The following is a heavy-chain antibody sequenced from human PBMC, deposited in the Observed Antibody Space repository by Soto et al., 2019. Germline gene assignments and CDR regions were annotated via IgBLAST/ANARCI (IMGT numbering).Heavy chain of an antibody. CDR3: ARTYYYDSSGYYSDAFDI. V-gene: IGHV4-59*01. CDR2: IYYSGST. D-gene: IGHD3-22*01. CDR1: GGSISSYY. J-gene: IGHJ3*02. Sequence: SETLSLTCTVSGGSISSYYWSWIRQPPGKGLEWIGYIYYSGSTNYNPSLKSRVTISVDTSKNQFSLKLSSVTAADTAVYYCARTYYYDSSGYYSDAFDIWGQGTMVTVSS.